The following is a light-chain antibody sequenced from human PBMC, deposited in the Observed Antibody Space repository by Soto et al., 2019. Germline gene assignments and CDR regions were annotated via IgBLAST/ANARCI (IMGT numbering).Light chain of an antibody. Sequence: DIQMTQSPSSLSASVGDSVTITCRASQSIGRYLSWYQQKPGKAPKLLIYAASSVPSGVPSRFSGTESGTDFTLTIRSLQPEDFATYYCQQSYRTPLPFGQGPKVE. CDR1: QSIGRY. V-gene: IGKV1-39*01. CDR3: QQSYRTPLP. CDR2: AAS. J-gene: IGKJ1*01.